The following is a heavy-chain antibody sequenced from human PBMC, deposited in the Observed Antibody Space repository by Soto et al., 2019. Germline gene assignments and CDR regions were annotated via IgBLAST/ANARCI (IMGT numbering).Heavy chain of an antibody. CDR3: AMYYGHGQDY. Sequence: SETLYLTFTVSCGSISIYYWSWIRQSPGKGLEWIGYISYGGTTNFNSSLKGRVTVSVDMSKNQFSLTLNAVTAANTDVYYCAMYYGHGQDYWGQGTLVPVSS. J-gene: IGHJ4*02. D-gene: IGHD3-10*01. CDR1: CGSISIYY. CDR2: ISYGGTT. V-gene: IGHV4-59*01.